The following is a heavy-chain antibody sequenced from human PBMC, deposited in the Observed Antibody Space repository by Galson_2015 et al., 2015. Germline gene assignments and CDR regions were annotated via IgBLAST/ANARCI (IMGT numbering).Heavy chain of an antibody. CDR1: GLTFSSYA. CDR3: AKGYSVVATINPFDY. D-gene: IGHD5-12*01. Sequence: SLRLSCAASGLTFSSYAMNWVRQAPGKGLEWVSGISGSGGGASYADSVKGRFTISRDNSKNTLYMHMNSLRAEDTAIYYCAKGYSVVATINPFDYWGQGTLVPVSS. V-gene: IGHV3-23*01. J-gene: IGHJ4*02. CDR2: ISGSGGGA.